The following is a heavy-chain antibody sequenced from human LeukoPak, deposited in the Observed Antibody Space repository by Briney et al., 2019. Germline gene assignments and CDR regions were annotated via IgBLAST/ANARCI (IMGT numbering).Heavy chain of an antibody. J-gene: IGHJ4*02. D-gene: IGHD3-10*01. CDR3: ARVPYYGSGLDY. Sequence: PGGSLRLSCAASGFTVSSNYMSWVRQAPGKGLEWVSVIYSGGSTYYEDSVKGRFTISRDNSKNTLYLQMNSLRAEDTAVYYCARVPYYGSGLDYWGQGTLVTVSS. CDR1: GFTVSSNY. CDR2: IYSGGST. V-gene: IGHV3-53*01.